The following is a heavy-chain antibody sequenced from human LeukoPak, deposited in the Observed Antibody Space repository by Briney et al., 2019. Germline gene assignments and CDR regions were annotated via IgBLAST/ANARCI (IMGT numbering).Heavy chain of an antibody. Sequence: SETLSLTCTVSGGSISSGGYYWSWIRQHPGKGLEWIGYIYYSGSTYYNPSLKSRVTISVDTSKNQFSLKLSSVTAEDTAVYYCAKVVYAYYFDYWGQGTLVTVSS. V-gene: IGHV4-31*03. CDR3: AKVVYAYYFDY. CDR1: GGSISSGGYY. J-gene: IGHJ4*02. CDR2: IYYSGST. D-gene: IGHD2-8*01.